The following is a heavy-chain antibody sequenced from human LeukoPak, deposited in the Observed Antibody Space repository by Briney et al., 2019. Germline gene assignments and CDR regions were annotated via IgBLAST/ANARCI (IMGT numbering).Heavy chain of an antibody. V-gene: IGHV1-2*02. J-gene: IGHJ5*02. CDR2: INPNSGGT. CDR3: ARSDRDRDWFDP. Sequence: ASVKVSCKASGYTFTGYYMHWVRQAPGEGLEWMGWINPNSGGTNYAQKFQGRVTMTRDTSISTAYMELSRLRSDDTAVYYCARSDRDRDWFDPWGQGTLVTVSS. CDR1: GYTFTGYY.